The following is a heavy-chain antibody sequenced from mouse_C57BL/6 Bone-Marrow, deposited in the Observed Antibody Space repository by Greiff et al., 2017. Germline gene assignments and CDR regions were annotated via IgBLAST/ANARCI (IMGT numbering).Heavy chain of an antibody. D-gene: IGHD1-1*01. J-gene: IGHJ2*01. Sequence: EVQVVESGGGLVQPGGSLSLSCAASGFTFTDYYMSWVRQPPGKAREWLGFIRNKANGYTTEYSASVKGRFAISRDNFQSILYLQMNALRAEDSATYYCARYGAVAPFSDWGKGATLAVTS. CDR2: IRNKANGYTT. CDR1: GFTFTDYY. CDR3: ARYGAVAPFSD. V-gene: IGHV7-3*01.